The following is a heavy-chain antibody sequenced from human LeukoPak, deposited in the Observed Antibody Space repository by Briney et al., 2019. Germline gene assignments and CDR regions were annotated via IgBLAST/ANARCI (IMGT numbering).Heavy chain of an antibody. D-gene: IGHD1-26*01. CDR1: GFTFTNYG. J-gene: IGHJ4*02. CDR2: IRYDGSHN. Sequence: GGSLRLSCAVSGFTFTNYGMLWVRQAPGKGLEWVAFIRYDGSHNYYADSVKGRFTISRDISKNTLFLQMNSLRPEDTAVYYCAKDKGGARIYFDSWGQGTLVTVSA. V-gene: IGHV3-30*02. CDR3: AKDKGGARIYFDS.